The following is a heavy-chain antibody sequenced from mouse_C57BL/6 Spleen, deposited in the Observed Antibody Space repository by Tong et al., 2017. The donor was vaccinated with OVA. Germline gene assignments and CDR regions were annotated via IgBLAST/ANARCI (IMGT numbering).Heavy chain of an antibody. D-gene: IGHD1-1*01. CDR2: INSDGGST. CDR1: EYEFPSHD. Sequence: EEKLQESGGGIVQPGESLKLSCESNEYEFPSHDMSWVRKTPEKRLELVAAINSDGGSTYYADTMERRFIIYRDNTKKTLYLQVISLMYDDTALYYCASQDYYGSSYRYFDVWGTGTTVTVSS. CDR3: ASQDYYGSSYRYFDV. V-gene: IGHV5-2*01. J-gene: IGHJ1*03.